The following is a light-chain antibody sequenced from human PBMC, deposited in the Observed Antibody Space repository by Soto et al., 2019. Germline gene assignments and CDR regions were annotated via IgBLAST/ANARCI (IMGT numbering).Light chain of an antibody. Sequence: QSALTQPASVSGSPGQSITISCTGTSNDIGYYNYVSWYQQHPDKAPKHIIYGVSNRPSGVSIRFSGSKSGNTASLTISGLQAEDEAEYYCSAYTVSRKIVFGGGTKLTVL. V-gene: IGLV2-14*01. CDR1: SNDIGYYNY. CDR3: SAYTVSRKIV. CDR2: GVS. J-gene: IGLJ3*02.